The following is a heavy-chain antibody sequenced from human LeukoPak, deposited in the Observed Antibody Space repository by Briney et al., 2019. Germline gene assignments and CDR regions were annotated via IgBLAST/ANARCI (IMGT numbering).Heavy chain of an antibody. Sequence: PPGGPLRLSCAASGFALSSHWMTWVRQVPGRGPEWVANVNRDGSETYYLDSVKGRFTISKDNAKNSLYLQMNSLRAEDTALYHCARNNGMDVWGQGTTVIVSS. V-gene: IGHV3-7*03. J-gene: IGHJ6*02. CDR1: GFALSSHW. CDR2: VNRDGSET. CDR3: ARNNGMDV.